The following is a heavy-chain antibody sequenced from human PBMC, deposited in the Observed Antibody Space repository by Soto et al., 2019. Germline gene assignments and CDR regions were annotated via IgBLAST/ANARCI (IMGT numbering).Heavy chain of an antibody. CDR3: AKYWMPTTPYFDY. D-gene: IGHD1-1*01. CDR2: ITPGGGNV. Sequence: EEQLLESGGGLVQPGGSLRISCAASGFTFSNFAMTWVRQAPGKGLEWVSSITPGGGNVYYADSVKGRFAISRDNSKNTLFLQMNSLRAEDTALYYCAKYWMPTTPYFDYWGQGTLVTVSS. J-gene: IGHJ4*02. CDR1: GFTFSNFA. V-gene: IGHV3-23*01.